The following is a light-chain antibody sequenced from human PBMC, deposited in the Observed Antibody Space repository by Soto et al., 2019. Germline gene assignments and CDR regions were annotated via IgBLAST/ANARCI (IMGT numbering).Light chain of an antibody. CDR3: SSYTTNRTPV. CDR1: SGDVGRYDS. V-gene: IGLV2-14*01. Sequence: QSVLTQPASVSGSPGQSLTISCTGTSGDVGRYDSVSWYKHRPGKVPELIIFSDRFSGSKSGNTASLTISGLKAEDEADYYCSSYTTNRTPVFGGGTKVTVL. J-gene: IGLJ2*01.